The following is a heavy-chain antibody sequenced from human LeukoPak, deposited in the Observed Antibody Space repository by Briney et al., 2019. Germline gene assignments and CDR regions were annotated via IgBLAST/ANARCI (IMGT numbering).Heavy chain of an antibody. Sequence: PSETLSLTCAVYGGSFSGYYWSWIRQPPGKGLEWIGEINHSGSTNYNPSLKSRVTISVDTSKSQFSLKLSSVTAADTAVYYCASKVATNFDYWGQGTLVTVSS. V-gene: IGHV4-34*01. CDR3: ASKVATNFDY. D-gene: IGHD5-12*01. J-gene: IGHJ4*02. CDR1: GGSFSGYY. CDR2: INHSGST.